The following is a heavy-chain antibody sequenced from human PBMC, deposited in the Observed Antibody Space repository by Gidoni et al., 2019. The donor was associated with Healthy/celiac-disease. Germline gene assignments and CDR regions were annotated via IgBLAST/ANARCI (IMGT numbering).Heavy chain of an antibody. Sequence: EVQLVESGGGLVQPGRSLRLSCAASGFTFDDYAMHWVRQAPGKGLEWVSGISWNSGSIGYADSVKGRFTISRDNAKNSLYLQMNSLIAEDTALYYCAKGAAAGTGYGMDVWGQGTTVTVSS. CDR1: GFTFDDYA. D-gene: IGHD6-13*01. V-gene: IGHV3-9*01. J-gene: IGHJ6*02. CDR2: ISWNSGSI. CDR3: AKGAAAGTGYGMDV.